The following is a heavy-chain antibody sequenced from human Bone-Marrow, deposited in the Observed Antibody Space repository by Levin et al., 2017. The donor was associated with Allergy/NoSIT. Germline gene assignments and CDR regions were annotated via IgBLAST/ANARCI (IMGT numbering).Heavy chain of an antibody. D-gene: IGHD6-13*01. CDR1: GVSITPYY. V-gene: IGHV4-59*01. Sequence: SETLSLTCSVSGVSITPYYWSWIRQPPGKGLEWVGYIFSSGSTNHNPSLKSRVSMSLDTSQNQLSLKLSSVTAADTAVYYCARVHSSSWSRPYWYLDLWGRGALVTVSS. CDR2: IFSSGST. J-gene: IGHJ2*01. CDR3: ARVHSSSWSRPYWYLDL.